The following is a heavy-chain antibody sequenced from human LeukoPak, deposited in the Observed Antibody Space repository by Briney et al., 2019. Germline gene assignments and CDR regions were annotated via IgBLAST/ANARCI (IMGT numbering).Heavy chain of an antibody. CDR2: INTDGSST. J-gene: IGHJ4*02. D-gene: IGHD3-10*01. Sequence: GGSLRLSCAASGFTFSSYWMHWVRQAPGKGLVWVSRINTDGSSTSYADSVKGRFTISRDNAKNTLYLQMNSLRVEDTAVYYCAKDLVRLGETALAGSPYWGQGTLVSVSS. CDR3: AKDLVRLGETALAGSPY. CDR1: GFTFSSYW. V-gene: IGHV3-74*01.